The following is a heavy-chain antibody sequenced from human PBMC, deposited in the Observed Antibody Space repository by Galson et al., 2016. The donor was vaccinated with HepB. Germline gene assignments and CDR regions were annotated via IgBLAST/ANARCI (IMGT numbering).Heavy chain of an antibody. J-gene: IGHJ4*02. CDR3: ARGSWLLPFDY. CDR1: GDTFSTYA. Sequence: SVKVSCKAYGDTFSTYAISWVRQAPGQGLEWVGGIIPIYGTVNYAQRFKGRVTITADESTSTPSMERSSLRSEDTAVYYCARGSWLLPFDYWGQGTLVTVSS. D-gene: IGHD3-22*01. CDR2: IIPIYGTV. V-gene: IGHV1-69*13.